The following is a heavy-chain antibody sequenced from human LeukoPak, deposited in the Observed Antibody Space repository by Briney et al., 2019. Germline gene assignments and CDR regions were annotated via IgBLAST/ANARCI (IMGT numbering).Heavy chain of an antibody. D-gene: IGHD6-13*01. Sequence: PSETLSLTCIVSGGPINVYYWSWIRQPPGKGLEGIGYISYSGSTNYNPSLKSRVTISLDTSKNQVFLKLTSVTAADTAVYYCARSEQLIRTFDYWGQGTLVTVSS. CDR2: ISYSGST. CDR3: ARSEQLIRTFDY. V-gene: IGHV4-59*08. J-gene: IGHJ4*02. CDR1: GGPINVYY.